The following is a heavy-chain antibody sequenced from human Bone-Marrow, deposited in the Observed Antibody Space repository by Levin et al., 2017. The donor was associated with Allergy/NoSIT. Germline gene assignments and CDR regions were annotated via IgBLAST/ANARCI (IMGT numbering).Heavy chain of an antibody. J-gene: IGHJ4*02. CDR2: IKQDGSET. V-gene: IGHV3-7*01. CDR1: GFTFSNYW. CDR3: ARWDGTGGAARLS. D-gene: IGHD1/OR15-1a*01. Sequence: SCAASGFTFSNYWMSWVRQAPGKGLEWMASIKQDGSETYYVDSVKGRFRISRDNAKDSLHLHMNSLRVEDTAVYYCARWDGTGGAARLSWGQGSLVTVSS.